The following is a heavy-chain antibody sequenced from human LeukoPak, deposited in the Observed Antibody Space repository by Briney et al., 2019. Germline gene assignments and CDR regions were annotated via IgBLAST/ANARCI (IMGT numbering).Heavy chain of an antibody. CDR2: ISGSGGST. D-gene: IGHD3-3*01. J-gene: IGHJ4*02. Sequence: PGGSLRLSCAASGFTFSSYAMSWVRQAPGKGLEWVSAISGSGGSTYYADSVKGRFTISRDNSKNTVFLQMNSLRAEDTAVYYCAKDSRWGDTITIFGVVIEDDYWGQGTLVTVSS. V-gene: IGHV3-23*01. CDR3: AKDSRWGDTITIFGVVIEDDY. CDR1: GFTFSSYA.